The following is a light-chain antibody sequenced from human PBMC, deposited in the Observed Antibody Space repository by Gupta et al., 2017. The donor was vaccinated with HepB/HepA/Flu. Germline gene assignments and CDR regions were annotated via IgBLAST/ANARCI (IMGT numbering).Light chain of an antibody. J-gene: IGKJ1*01. CDR2: WAS. V-gene: IGKV4-1*01. CDR1: QSVLYSSNNKNY. Sequence: DIVMTQSPDSLAVSLGERATINCKSSQSVLYSSNNKNYLAWYQQKPGQPPKLLIYWASTRESGVPDRFSGSGYGTDFTLTISSRQAEDVAVYYCQQYDSNPIWTFGQGTKVEIK. CDR3: QQYDSNPIWT.